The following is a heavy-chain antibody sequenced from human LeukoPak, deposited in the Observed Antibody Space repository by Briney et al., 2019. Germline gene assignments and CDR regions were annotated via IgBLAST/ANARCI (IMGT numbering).Heavy chain of an antibody. Sequence: ASVKVSCKASGGTFSSYAISWVRQAPGQGLEWMGGIIPIFGTANYAQKFQGRVTITADESTSTAYMELSSLRSEDTAVYYCARGGELGYGSGSYYTFDYWGQGTLVTVSS. CDR1: GGTFSSYA. D-gene: IGHD3-10*01. CDR2: IIPIFGTA. V-gene: IGHV1-69*13. CDR3: ARGGELGYGSGSYYTFDY. J-gene: IGHJ4*02.